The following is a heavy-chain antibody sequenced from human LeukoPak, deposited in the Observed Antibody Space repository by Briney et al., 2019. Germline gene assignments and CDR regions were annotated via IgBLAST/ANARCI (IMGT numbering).Heavy chain of an antibody. V-gene: IGHV3-53*01. D-gene: IGHD3-22*01. CDR3: ARRDSNGYYED. CDR1: GFTVSSNY. J-gene: IGHJ4*02. Sequence: PGGSLRLSCAASGFTVSSNYVSWVRQAPGRGLEWVSIIFPAGTTYYAASVKGRFTISRDNSGDTLYLQMNSLRAEDTAVYYCARRDSNGYYEDWGQGTLVTVSS. CDR2: IFPAGTT.